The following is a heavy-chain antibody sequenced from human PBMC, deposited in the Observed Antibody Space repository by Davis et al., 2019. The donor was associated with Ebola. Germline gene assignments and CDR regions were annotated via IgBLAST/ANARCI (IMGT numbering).Heavy chain of an antibody. V-gene: IGHV3-23*01. D-gene: IGHD6-6*01. CDR3: AKGGGTSSSDFRRT. J-gene: IGHJ5*02. CDR2: ISDSGGST. CDR1: GFTFSNYG. Sequence: GESLKISCGGSGFTFSNYGMNWVRQAPGKGLEWVSGISDSGGSTHYADSVKGRFTISRDNSKNILYLQMNSLRAEDTAVYYCAKGGGTSSSDFRRTWGQGTLVTVSS.